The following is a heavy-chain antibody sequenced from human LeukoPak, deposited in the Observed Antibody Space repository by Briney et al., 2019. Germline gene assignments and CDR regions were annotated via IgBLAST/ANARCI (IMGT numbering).Heavy chain of an antibody. D-gene: IGHD2-2*01. CDR1: GGSISSSSYY. CDR2: IYYSGST. V-gene: IGHV4-39*07. Sequence: PSETLSLTCTVSGGSISSSSYYWGWIRQPPGKGLEWIGSIYYSGSTYYNPSLKSRVTISVDTSKNQFSMKLTSVTAADTAMYYCARYAALSGPNWLDPWGRGILVTVSS. J-gene: IGHJ5*02. CDR3: ARYAALSGPNWLDP.